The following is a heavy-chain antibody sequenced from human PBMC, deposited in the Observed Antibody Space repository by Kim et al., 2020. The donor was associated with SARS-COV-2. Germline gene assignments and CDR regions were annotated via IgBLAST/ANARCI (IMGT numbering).Heavy chain of an antibody. V-gene: IGHV4-59*01. J-gene: IGHJ5*02. Sequence: SETLSLTCTVSGGSISSYYWSWIRQPPGKGLEWIGYIYYSGSTNYNPSLKSRVTISVDTSKNQFSLKLSSVTAADTAVYYCARDKSPYDSSGYYFTPAGFWFDPWGQGTLVTVSS. CDR2: IYYSGST. CDR1: GGSISSYY. D-gene: IGHD3-22*01. CDR3: ARDKSPYDSSGYYFTPAGFWFDP.